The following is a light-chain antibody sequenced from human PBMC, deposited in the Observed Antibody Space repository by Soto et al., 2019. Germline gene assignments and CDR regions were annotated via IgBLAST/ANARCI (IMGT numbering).Light chain of an antibody. Sequence: DIQLTQSPCTLSASVGDRVTITCRASQSISSWLAWYQQKPGKAPKLLIYDASSLHSGVPSRFSGSGSGTEFTLTISSLQPDDFATYYCQQYNTYSWTFGQGTKVDIK. CDR1: QSISSW. V-gene: IGKV1-5*01. J-gene: IGKJ1*01. CDR2: DAS. CDR3: QQYNTYSWT.